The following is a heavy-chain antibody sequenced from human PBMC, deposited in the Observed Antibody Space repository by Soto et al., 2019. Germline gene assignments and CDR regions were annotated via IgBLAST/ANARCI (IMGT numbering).Heavy chain of an antibody. Sequence: GGSLRLSCAASGFIFSSYDMNWVRQAPGKGLEWVSYISSGSGNILYADSVKGRFTISRDNAKNSLYLQMNSLRAEDTAVYYCAAGSSGYWAARFSAYWGQGTLVTVSS. CDR2: ISSGSGNI. CDR1: GFIFSSYD. D-gene: IGHD3-22*01. V-gene: IGHV3-48*04. CDR3: AAGSSGYWAARFSAY. J-gene: IGHJ4*02.